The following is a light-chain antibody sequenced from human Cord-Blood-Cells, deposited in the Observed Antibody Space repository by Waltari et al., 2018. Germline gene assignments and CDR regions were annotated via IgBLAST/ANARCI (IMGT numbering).Light chain of an antibody. J-gene: IGLJ1*01. CDR2: SNN. V-gene: IGLV1-44*01. CDR3: AAWDDSLNGYV. Sequence: QSVLTQPPSASGPPGQRVTISCSGSSSNIGSNTVNWYQQLPGTAPKLRLYSNNQRPSGGPDRFSGSKSGTSASLAISGLQSEDKADYYCAAWDDSLNGYVFGAGTKVTVL. CDR1: SSNIGSNT.